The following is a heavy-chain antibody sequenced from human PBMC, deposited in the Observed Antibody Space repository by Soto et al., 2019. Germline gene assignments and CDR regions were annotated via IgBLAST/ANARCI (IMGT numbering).Heavy chain of an antibody. V-gene: IGHV4-34*01. Sequence: SETLSLTCAVYGGSFSGYYWSWIRQPPGKGLEWIGEINHSGSTNYNPSLKSRVTISVDTSKNRFSLKLSSVTAADTAVYYCARGNMEQWLTPWGQGTLVTVSS. D-gene: IGHD6-19*01. CDR2: INHSGST. CDR1: GGSFSGYY. J-gene: IGHJ5*02. CDR3: ARGNMEQWLTP.